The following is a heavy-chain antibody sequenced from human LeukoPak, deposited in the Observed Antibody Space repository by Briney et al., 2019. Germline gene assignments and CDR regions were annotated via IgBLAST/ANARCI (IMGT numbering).Heavy chain of an antibody. J-gene: IGHJ5*02. CDR3: ARTQLNGSRAP. V-gene: IGHV3-7*01. D-gene: IGHD3-10*01. Sequence: GGSLRLSCAASRFSIGPYWMTWARQVPGKGLEWVANINQDGSGKSYVDSVKGRFTISRDNAKNSLYLQMNGLRADDTAVYYCARTQLNGSRAPWGQGTLVTVSS. CDR1: RFSIGPYW. CDR2: INQDGSGK.